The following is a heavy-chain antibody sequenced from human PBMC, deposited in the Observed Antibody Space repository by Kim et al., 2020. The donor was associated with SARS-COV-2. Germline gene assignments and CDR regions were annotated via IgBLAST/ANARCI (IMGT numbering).Heavy chain of an antibody. CDR1: GGSISSYY. CDR3: ARDLIARN. CDR2: IYYSGST. Sequence: SETLSLTCTVSGGSISSYYWSWIRQPPGKGLEWIGYIYYSGSTNYNPSLKSRVTISVDTSKNQFSLKLSSVTAADTAVYYCARDLIARNWGQGTLVTHSS. J-gene: IGHJ4*02. D-gene: IGHD3-22*01. V-gene: IGHV4-59*01.